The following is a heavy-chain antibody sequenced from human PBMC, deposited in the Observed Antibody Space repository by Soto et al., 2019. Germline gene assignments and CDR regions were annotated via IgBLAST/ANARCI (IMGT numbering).Heavy chain of an antibody. J-gene: IGHJ6*02. CDR3: ARLMDSDGMDV. D-gene: IGHD1-26*01. CDR2: IIPILGIA. Sequence: QVQLVQSGAEVKKPGSSVKVSCKASGGTFSSYTISWVRQAPGQGLEWMGRIIPILGIANYAQKFQGRVTGTEDKSTSTADMELSSLRSEDTAVYYCARLMDSDGMDVWGQGTTVTVSS. CDR1: GGTFSSYT. V-gene: IGHV1-69*02.